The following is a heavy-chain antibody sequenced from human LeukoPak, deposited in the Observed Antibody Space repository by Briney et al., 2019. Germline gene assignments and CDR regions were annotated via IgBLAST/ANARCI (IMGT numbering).Heavy chain of an antibody. D-gene: IGHD5-12*01. CDR2: IPYSGRT. V-gene: IGHV4-59*01. CDR3: ARVWSGYDPYRHFDY. CDR1: GGSISGYY. Sequence: KPSETLSLTCTVSGGSISGYYWSWIRQPPGKGLEWVGFIPYSGRTSYNPSLKSRVTISVDTSKNEFSLKLSSVTAADTAVYYCARVWSGYDPYRHFDYWGQGTLVTVSS. J-gene: IGHJ4*02.